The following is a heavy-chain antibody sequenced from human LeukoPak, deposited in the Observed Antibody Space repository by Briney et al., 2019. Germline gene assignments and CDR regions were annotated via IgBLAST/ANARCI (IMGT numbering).Heavy chain of an antibody. CDR1: GGSISSGSYY. J-gene: IGHJ3*02. CDR3: ARDISSGYDGSDTFDI. CDR2: IYTSGST. Sequence: SETLSLTCTVSGGSISSGSYYWSWIRQPAGKGLEWIGRIYTSGSTNYNPSLKSRVTISVDTSKNQFSLNLGSVTAADTAVYYCARDISSGYDGSDTFDIWGQGTMVTVSS. D-gene: IGHD5-12*01. V-gene: IGHV4-61*02.